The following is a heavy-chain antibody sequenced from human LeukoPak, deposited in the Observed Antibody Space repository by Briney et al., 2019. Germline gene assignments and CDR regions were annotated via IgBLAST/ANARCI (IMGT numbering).Heavy chain of an antibody. Sequence: ASVKVSCKASGHTFTSYDINWVRQATGQGLEWMGWMNPNSGNTGYAQKFQGRVTMTRNTSISTAYMELSSLRSEDTAVYYCARASQGNLGSQLDYWGQGTLVTVSS. V-gene: IGHV1-8*01. CDR3: ARASQGNLGSQLDY. CDR1: GHTFTSYD. J-gene: IGHJ4*02. D-gene: IGHD1-1*01. CDR2: MNPNSGNT.